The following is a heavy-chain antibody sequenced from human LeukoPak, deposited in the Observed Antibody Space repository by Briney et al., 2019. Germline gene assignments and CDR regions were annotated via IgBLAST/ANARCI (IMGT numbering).Heavy chain of an antibody. J-gene: IGHJ6*04. D-gene: IGHD6-19*01. CDR3: ARPYSSGWYFPLYYGMDF. Sequence: GGSLRLSCAASGFTFSSYGMHWVRQAPGKGLEWVAVICYDGSNKYYADSVKGRFTISRDNSKNTLYLQMNSLRAEDTAVYYCARPYSSGWYFPLYYGMDFWGKGTTVTVSS. CDR1: GFTFSSYG. V-gene: IGHV3-33*01. CDR2: ICYDGSNK.